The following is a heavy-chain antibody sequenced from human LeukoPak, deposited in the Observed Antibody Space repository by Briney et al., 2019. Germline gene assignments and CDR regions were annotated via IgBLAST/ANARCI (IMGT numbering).Heavy chain of an antibody. CDR2: LSDSGASK. V-gene: IGHV3-23*01. Sequence: GGSLRLSCAASGFTFSSYAMTWVRQAPGKGLEWVSALSDSGASKYYADSVKGRFTISRDNSKNTLYLQMNSLRADDTAVYYCASSPPTGVTVSYFDYWGQGTLVTVSS. D-gene: IGHD4-23*01. CDR1: GFTFSSYA. J-gene: IGHJ4*02. CDR3: ASSPPTGVTVSYFDY.